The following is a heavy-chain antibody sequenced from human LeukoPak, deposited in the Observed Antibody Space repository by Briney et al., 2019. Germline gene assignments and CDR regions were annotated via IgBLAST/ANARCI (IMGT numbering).Heavy chain of an antibody. J-gene: IGHJ4*02. D-gene: IGHD1-7*01. CDR1: GGSLSSYY. Sequence: SETLSLTCTVSGGSLSSYYWRWIWHRPREGLERVGFISYRGTASYTTSLKSRVTISVDTSKKPISLKLRSVTAADTAVYCCAGYRNCDADISLDYGGQGPLVTVSS. CDR2: ISYRGTA. CDR3: AGYRNCDADISLDY. V-gene: IGHV4-59*12.